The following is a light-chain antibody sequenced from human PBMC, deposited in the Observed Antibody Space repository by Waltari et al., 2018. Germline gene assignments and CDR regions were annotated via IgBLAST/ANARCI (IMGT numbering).Light chain of an antibody. CDR1: RSVVDTTKKKNF. Sequence: DIVMTQSPDSLAVSLGGRATINCKSSRSVVDTTKKKNFLAWYQLKPGQSPKLLIYWASTRESGVPDRFSASVSGTDFSLTISSLQAEDVAMYSCQQYYAAPYTFGQGTKVEIK. CDR3: QQYYAAPYT. CDR2: WAS. V-gene: IGKV4-1*01. J-gene: IGKJ2*01.